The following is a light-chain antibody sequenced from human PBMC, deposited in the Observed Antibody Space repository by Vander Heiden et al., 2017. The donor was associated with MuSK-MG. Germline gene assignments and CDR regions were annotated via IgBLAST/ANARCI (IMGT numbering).Light chain of an antibody. CDR3: CSYARSSVV. Sequence: QSALTQPASVSGSPGQAITISCTGTSSDVGSYNLVSWYQQHPGKAPKLMIYEVSRRPSGVSDRFSGSKSGNTASLTISGLQAEDEGDYYCCSYARSSVVFGGGTKLTVL. V-gene: IGLV2-23*02. CDR1: SSDVGSYNL. J-gene: IGLJ2*01. CDR2: EVS.